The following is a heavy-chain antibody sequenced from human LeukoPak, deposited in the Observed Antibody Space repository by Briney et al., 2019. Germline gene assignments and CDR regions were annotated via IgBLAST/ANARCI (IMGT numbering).Heavy chain of an antibody. CDR3: ARGPNSNWSGLDF. J-gene: IGHJ4*02. D-gene: IGHD6-6*01. V-gene: IGHV3-74*01. CDR2: ISPTGSTT. CDR1: GFSFSGHW. Sequence: GGSLRLSCTASGFSFSGHWMHWARQLPGKGLVWVSRISPTGSTTSYAGSVKGRFTVSRDNAKDTLYLQVNNLRAEDTAVYYCARGPNSNWSGLDFWGQGTLLTVSS.